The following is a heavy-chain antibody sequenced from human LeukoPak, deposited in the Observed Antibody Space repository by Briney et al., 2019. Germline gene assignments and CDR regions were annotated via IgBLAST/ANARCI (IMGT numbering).Heavy chain of an antibody. CDR1: GFTLSTYW. V-gene: IGHV3-7*01. D-gene: IGHD2-8*01. CDR3: AKDRCSNGVGCYYYYMDV. J-gene: IGHJ6*03. CDR2: IRQDGSEK. Sequence: PGGSLRLSCAASGFTLSTYWMNWVRQAPGKGLEWVANIRQDGSEKHYVDSVKGRFTISRDNAKNSLYLQMNSLRAEDTAVYYCAKDRCSNGVGCYYYYMDVWGKGTTVTISS.